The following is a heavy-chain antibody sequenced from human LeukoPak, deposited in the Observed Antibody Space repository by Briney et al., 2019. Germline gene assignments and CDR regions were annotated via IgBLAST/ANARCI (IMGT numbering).Heavy chain of an antibody. V-gene: IGHV4-38-2*01. Sequence: SETLSLTCAVSGYSISSGYYWGWVRQPPGKGLEWIGSIYHSGSTYYNPSLRSRVTMSVDTSKNQFSLRLNSVTAVDTAVYYCARKPDSRNWFDPWGQGTLVIVSS. J-gene: IGHJ5*02. D-gene: IGHD1-14*01. CDR2: IYHSGST. CDR1: GYSISSGYY. CDR3: ARKPDSRNWFDP.